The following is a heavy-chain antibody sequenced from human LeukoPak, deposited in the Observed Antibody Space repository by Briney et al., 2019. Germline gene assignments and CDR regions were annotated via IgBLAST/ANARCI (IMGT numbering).Heavy chain of an antibody. D-gene: IGHD5-18*01. J-gene: IGHJ6*03. V-gene: IGHV3-21*01. CDR2: ITSSSSYV. CDR3: ARGAMVTTATIYYYYYMDV. Sequence: GGSLRLSCEASGFTFSSYNMNWVRQAPGKRLEWVSSITSSSSYVFYADSVKGRFTISRDNAKNSLYLQMNSLRAEDTAVYYCARGAMVTTATIYYYYYMDVWGKGTTVTVSS. CDR1: GFTFSSYN.